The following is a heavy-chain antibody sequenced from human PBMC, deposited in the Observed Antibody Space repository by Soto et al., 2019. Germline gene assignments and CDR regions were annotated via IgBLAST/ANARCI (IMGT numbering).Heavy chain of an antibody. CDR3: NRYYGDSFANYYYYYMDV. D-gene: IGHD4-17*01. V-gene: IGHV3-48*01. Sequence: EVQLVESGGGLVQPGGSLRLSCAASGFTFSSYSMNWVRQAPGKGLEWVSYISSSSSTIYYADSVKGRFTISRDNAKNSLYLQMNSLRAEDTAVYYCNRYYGDSFANYYYYYMDVWGKGTTVTVSS. CDR2: ISSSSSTI. CDR1: GFTFSSYS. J-gene: IGHJ6*03.